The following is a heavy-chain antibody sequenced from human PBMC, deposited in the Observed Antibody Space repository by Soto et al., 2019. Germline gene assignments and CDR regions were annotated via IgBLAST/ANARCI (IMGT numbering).Heavy chain of an antibody. V-gene: IGHV1-8*02. CDR2: ISLYSGNT. CDR3: ARWRSAWRFEYYYYGMDV. D-gene: IGHD2-21*01. CDR1: GYTFSNYG. J-gene: IGHJ6*02. Sequence: ASVKVSCKTSGYTFSNYGITWVRQAPGQPLEWLGWISLYSGNTGYAQKFQGRVTMTRNTSISTAYLELSSLRSEDTAVYYCARWRSAWRFEYYYYGMDVWGQGTTVTVSS.